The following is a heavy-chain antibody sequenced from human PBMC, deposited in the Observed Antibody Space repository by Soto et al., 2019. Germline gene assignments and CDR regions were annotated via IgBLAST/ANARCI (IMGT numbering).Heavy chain of an antibody. CDR1: GGTFSSYA. Sequence: SVKVSCKASGGTFSSYAISWVRQAPGQGLEWMGGIIPIFGTANYAQKFQGRVTITADESTSTAYMELSSLRSEDTAVYYCARGPNYYDSSGYYYAYFDYWGQGTLVTVSS. CDR3: ARGPNYYDSSGYYYAYFDY. D-gene: IGHD3-22*01. CDR2: IIPIFGTA. J-gene: IGHJ4*02. V-gene: IGHV1-69*13.